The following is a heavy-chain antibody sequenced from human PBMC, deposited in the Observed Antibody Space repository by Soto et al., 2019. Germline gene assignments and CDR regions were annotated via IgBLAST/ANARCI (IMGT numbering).Heavy chain of an antibody. D-gene: IGHD2-2*01. CDR3: AKTANFVVVPAAINWFDP. CDR2: ISGSGGST. CDR1: GFTFSSYA. V-gene: IGHV3-23*01. J-gene: IGHJ5*02. Sequence: GGAVRLSCAASGFTFSSYAMSWVRQAPGKGLEWVSAISGSGGSTYYADSVKGRFTISRDNSKNTLYLQMNSLRAEDTAVYYCAKTANFVVVPAAINWFDPWGQGTLVTVSS.